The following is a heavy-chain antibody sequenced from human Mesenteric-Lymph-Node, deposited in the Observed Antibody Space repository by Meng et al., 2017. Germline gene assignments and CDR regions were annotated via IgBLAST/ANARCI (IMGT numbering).Heavy chain of an antibody. CDR1: GGSTSSSNG. Sequence: QVEVRESGPSPVKPSGTLAPTWRVSGGSTSSSNGWSWVRQPPGKGLEWIGEIYHSGSTNYNPSLKGRVTISVDKSKNQFSLKLSSVTAADTAVYYCASGRKYCSSTSCYGQFDYWGQGTLVTVSS. J-gene: IGHJ4*02. CDR2: IYHSGST. CDR3: ASGRKYCSSTSCYGQFDY. D-gene: IGHD2-2*01. V-gene: IGHV4-4*02.